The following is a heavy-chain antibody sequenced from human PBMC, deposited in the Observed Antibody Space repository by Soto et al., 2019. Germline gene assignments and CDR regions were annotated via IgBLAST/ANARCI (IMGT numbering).Heavy chain of an antibody. V-gene: IGHV4-30-2*01. CDR2: IYHSGST. J-gene: IGHJ6*02. Sequence: PSETLSLTCAVSGGSISSGGYSWSWIRQPPGKGLEWIGYIYHSGSTYYNPSLKSRVTISVDTSKNQFSLKLSSVTAADTAVYYCARVGSWESIMYYYGMDVWGQGTTVTVSS. CDR3: ARVGSWESIMYYYGMDV. D-gene: IGHD3-10*01. CDR1: GGSISSGGYS.